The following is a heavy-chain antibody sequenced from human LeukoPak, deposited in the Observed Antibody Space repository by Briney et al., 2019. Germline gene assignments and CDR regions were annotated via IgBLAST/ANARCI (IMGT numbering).Heavy chain of an antibody. CDR1: GGSISSSSHY. CDR3: ARHRAAGMMYYDILTGYTDY. D-gene: IGHD3-9*01. V-gene: IGHV4-39*01. CDR2: IYYSGST. J-gene: IGHJ4*02. Sequence: SETLSLTCTVSGGSISSSSHYWGWIRQPPGKGLEWIGSIYYSGSTYYNPSLKSRVTISVDTSKNQFSLKLSSVTATDTAVYYCARHRAAGMMYYDILTGYTDYWGQGTLVTVSS.